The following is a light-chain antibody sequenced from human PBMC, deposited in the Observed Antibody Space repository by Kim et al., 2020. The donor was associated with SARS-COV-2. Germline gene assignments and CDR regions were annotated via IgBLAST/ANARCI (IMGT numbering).Light chain of an antibody. CDR3: CSYAGNSGWV. Sequence: QSALTQPASVSGSPGQSITISCTGTSSDVGGYNLVSWYQQHPGQAPKLMIFEGNKRPSGVSTRFSGSKSDNTASLTISGLQAEDEADYCCCSYAGNSGWVFGGGTQLTVL. V-gene: IGLV2-23*01. J-gene: IGLJ3*02. CDR2: EGN. CDR1: SSDVGGYNL.